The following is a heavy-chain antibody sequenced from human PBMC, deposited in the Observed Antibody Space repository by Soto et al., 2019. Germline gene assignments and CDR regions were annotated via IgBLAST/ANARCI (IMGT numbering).Heavy chain of an antibody. V-gene: IGHV4-31*03. CDR1: GGSISSGGYY. Sequence: QVQLQESGPGLVKPSQTLYLSCSVSGGSISSGGYYWSWIRQHPGKGLGWIGYIYYSGSTYYNPSLKSRVTISVDTSKNQFSLKLSSVTAADTAVYYCARDPMIAPSFDIWGQETMVTVSS. J-gene: IGHJ3*02. D-gene: IGHD3-22*01. CDR3: ARDPMIAPSFDI. CDR2: IYYSGST.